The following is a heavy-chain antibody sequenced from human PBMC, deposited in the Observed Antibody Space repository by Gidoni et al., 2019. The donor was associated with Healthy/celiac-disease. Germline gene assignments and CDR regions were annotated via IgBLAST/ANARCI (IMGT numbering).Heavy chain of an antibody. CDR3: ARGAGYCSGGSCSNRPFDY. J-gene: IGHJ4*02. CDR2: INHSGST. D-gene: IGHD2-15*01. CDR1: GGSFSGYY. V-gene: IGHV4-34*01. Sequence: QVQLQQWGAGLLKPSATLSLTCAVYGGSFSGYYWSWIRQPPGKGLEWIGEINHSGSTNYNPSLKSRVTISVDTSKNQFSLKLSSVTAADTAVYYCARGAGYCSGGSCSNRPFDYWGQGTLVTVSS.